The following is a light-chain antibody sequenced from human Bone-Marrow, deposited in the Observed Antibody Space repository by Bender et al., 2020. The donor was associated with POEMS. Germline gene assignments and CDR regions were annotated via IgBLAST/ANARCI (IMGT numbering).Light chain of an antibody. J-gene: IGLJ3*02. Sequence: SYELTQPPSVSVSPGQTARITCSGDALPNQYTYWYQQKPGQAPVPLIYKDTERSSGVPERFSGSSSGTTATLTISGLQAEDEADYYCQAWDSSTAVFGGGTKLTVL. CDR3: QAWDSSTAV. CDR1: ALPNQY. V-gene: IGLV3-25*03. CDR2: KDT.